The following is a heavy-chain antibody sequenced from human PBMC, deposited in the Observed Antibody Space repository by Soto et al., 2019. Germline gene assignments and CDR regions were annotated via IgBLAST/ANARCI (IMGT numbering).Heavy chain of an antibody. Sequence: QVQLVESGGGVVQPGRSLRLSCAASGFTFSSYGMHWVRQAPGKXLXXXXXXSHDGSNNCYGDSGEGRFTNSRDNYKNTLYLQMISLRAADTAVYYCAKANCISTSCSSLYNWFDPWGPGTLVNVSS. V-gene: IGHV3-30*18. CDR1: GFTFSSYG. CDR3: AKANCISTSCSSLYNWFDP. D-gene: IGHD2-2*01. J-gene: IGHJ5*02. CDR2: XSHDGSNN.